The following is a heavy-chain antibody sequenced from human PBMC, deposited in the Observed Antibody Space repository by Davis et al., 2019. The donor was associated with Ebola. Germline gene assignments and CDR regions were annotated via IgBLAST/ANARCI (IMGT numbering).Heavy chain of an antibody. Sequence: SETLSLTCAVYGGSFSGYYWSWIRQPPGKGLEWIGEINHSGSTNYNPSLKSRVTISVDTSKNQFSLKLSSVTAADTAVYYCARAFGAQWGQGTLVTVSS. V-gene: IGHV4-34*01. D-gene: IGHD2/OR15-2a*01. CDR3: ARAFGAQ. CDR2: INHSGST. CDR1: GGSFSGYY. J-gene: IGHJ4*02.